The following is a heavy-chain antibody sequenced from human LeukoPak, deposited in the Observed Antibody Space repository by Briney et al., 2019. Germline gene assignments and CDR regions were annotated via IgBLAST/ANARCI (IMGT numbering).Heavy chain of an antibody. D-gene: IGHD5-24*01. CDR1: GYTFTGYY. V-gene: IGHV1-2*02. CDR2: INPNSGGT. J-gene: IGHJ4*02. CDR3: ARVRDGYNNFDY. Sequence: ASVKVSCKASGYTFTGYYMHWVRQAPGQGLEWMGWINPNSGGTNYAQKFQGRVTMTRDTSISTACMELSRLRSDDTAVYYCARVRDGYNNFDYWGQGTLVTVSS.